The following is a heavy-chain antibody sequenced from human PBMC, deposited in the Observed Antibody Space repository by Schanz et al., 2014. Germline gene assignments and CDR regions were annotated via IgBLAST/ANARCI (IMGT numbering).Heavy chain of an antibody. V-gene: IGHV3-74*01. CDR3: AKDPHRDYGGKPQAFDI. CDR2: IQSDGSIT. D-gene: IGHD4-17*01. CDR1: GFTFSSYW. J-gene: IGHJ3*02. Sequence: VQLVESGGGLVKPGGSLRLSCTASGFTFSSYWMHWVRQAPGKGLVWVSRIQSDGSITTYADSVKGRFAISRDNAKNTLYLQMNSLGAEDTALYYCAKDPHRDYGGKPQAFDIWGQGTMVTVSS.